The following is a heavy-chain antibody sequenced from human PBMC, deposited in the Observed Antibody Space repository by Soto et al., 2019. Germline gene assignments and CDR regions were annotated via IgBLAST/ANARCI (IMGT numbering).Heavy chain of an antibody. D-gene: IGHD6-19*01. CDR2: IYYSGST. J-gene: IGHJ3*02. V-gene: IGHV4-59*01. CDR3: ARGHIAVAEPGDAFDI. Sequence: PLVTLSLTCTVAGGFISSYYWSWIRQHQGKGLEWIGYIYYSGSTNYNPSLKSRVTISVDTSKNQFSLKLSSVTAAGTAVYYCARGHIAVAEPGDAFDIWGQGTMVTVSS. CDR1: GGFISSYY.